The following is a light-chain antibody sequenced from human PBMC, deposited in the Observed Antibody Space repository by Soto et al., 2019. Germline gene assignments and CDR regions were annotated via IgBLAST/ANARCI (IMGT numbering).Light chain of an antibody. V-gene: IGKV1-27*01. CDR3: EKYNSAPWT. CDR1: QVIDNY. Sequence: DIRMTQSPSSLSASVGDRVTITCRASQVIDNYLAWYQQKPGKVPSLLIYAGSVLSAGVPPRFTGSGSGTDFTLTISSLQPEDVATYFCEKYNSAPWTFGQGTKVEIK. CDR2: AGS. J-gene: IGKJ1*01.